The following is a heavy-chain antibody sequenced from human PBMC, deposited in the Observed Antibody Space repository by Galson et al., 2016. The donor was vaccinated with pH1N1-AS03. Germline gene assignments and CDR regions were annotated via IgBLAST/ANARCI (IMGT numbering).Heavy chain of an antibody. V-gene: IGHV2-26*01. CDR1: GFSLNDAGVG. D-gene: IGHD3-22*01. CDR3: AQLPRNFDSRGFYSLDGMGV. CDR2: IFSNDEK. Sequence: PALVKPTQTLTLTCSVSGFSLNDAGVGVSWIRQPPGKALEWLAHIFSNDEKAYNPSLNSRPTLSRDASRSQVVLTMTNMDAVDTATYFCAQLPRNFDSRGFYSLDGMGVWGQGTTVTVSS. J-gene: IGHJ6*02.